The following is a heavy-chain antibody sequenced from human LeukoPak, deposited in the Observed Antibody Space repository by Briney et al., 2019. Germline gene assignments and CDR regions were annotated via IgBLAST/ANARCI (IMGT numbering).Heavy chain of an antibody. Sequence: AGGSLRLSCAASGFTVSSNYMSWVRQAPGKGLEWVSVIYSGGSTYYADSVKGRFTISRDNSKNMLYLQMNSLRPEDTAVYYCVKDGEYYGSGSVGWFDPWGQGTLVTVSS. J-gene: IGHJ5*02. V-gene: IGHV3-53*05. CDR1: GFTVSSNY. CDR3: VKDGEYYGSGSVGWFDP. CDR2: IYSGGST. D-gene: IGHD3-10*01.